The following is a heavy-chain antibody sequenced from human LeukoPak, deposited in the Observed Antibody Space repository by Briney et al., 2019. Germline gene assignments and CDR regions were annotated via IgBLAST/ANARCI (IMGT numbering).Heavy chain of an antibody. CDR1: GFRFSDFT. CDR2: IGGRGGST. CDR3: GKEGGA. D-gene: IGHD3-16*01. V-gene: IGHV3-23*01. J-gene: IGHJ5*02. Sequence: GGSLRLSCAASGFRFSDFTMTWVRQAPGKGPEWVSAIGGRGGSTYYADSVGGRFTISRDNSKDMVFLQMNSLKVEDTATYYCGKEGGAWGQGTKVTVSS.